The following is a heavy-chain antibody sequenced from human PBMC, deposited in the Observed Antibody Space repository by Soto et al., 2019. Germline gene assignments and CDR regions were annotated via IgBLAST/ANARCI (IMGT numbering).Heavy chain of an antibody. CDR1: GFTFTSSA. D-gene: IGHD2-15*01. CDR2: IVVGSGNT. Sequence: AVKGSWKASGFTFTSSAVQWVRQARGQRLECIGWIVVGSGNTNYAQKFQERVTITRDMSTSTAYMELSSLRSEDKAVYYCAAGPWHGGSCNHDDYYGMDVWGQ. V-gene: IGHV1-58*01. CDR3: AAGPWHGGSCNHDDYYGMDV. J-gene: IGHJ6*02.